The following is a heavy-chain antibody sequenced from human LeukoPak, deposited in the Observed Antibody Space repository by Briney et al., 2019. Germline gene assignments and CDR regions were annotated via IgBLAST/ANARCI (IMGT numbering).Heavy chain of an antibody. CDR3: ARGRYSSSWSPLDP. J-gene: IGHJ5*02. CDR1: GYTFTGYY. V-gene: IGHV1-2*02. D-gene: IGHD6-13*01. CDR2: INPNSGGT. Sequence: ASVKGSCKASGYTFTGYYMHWVRQAPGQGLEWMGWINPNSGGTNYAQKFQGRVTMTRDTSISTAYMELSRLRSDDTAVYYCARGRYSSSWSPLDPWGQGTLVTVSS.